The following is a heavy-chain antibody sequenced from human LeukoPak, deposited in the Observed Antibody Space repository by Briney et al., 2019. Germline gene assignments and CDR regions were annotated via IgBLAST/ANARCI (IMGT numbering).Heavy chain of an antibody. CDR1: GYTFTGYY. V-gene: IGHV1-46*01. CDR3: ARDTLYYDHAKTNPHPFDY. Sequence: GASVKVSCKASGYTFTGYYMHWVRQAPGQGLEWMGIINPSGGSTSYAQKFQGRVTMTRDTSTSTVYMELSSLRSEDTAVYYCARDTLYYDHAKTNPHPFDYWGQGTLVTVSS. J-gene: IGHJ4*02. D-gene: IGHD3-22*01. CDR2: INPSGGST.